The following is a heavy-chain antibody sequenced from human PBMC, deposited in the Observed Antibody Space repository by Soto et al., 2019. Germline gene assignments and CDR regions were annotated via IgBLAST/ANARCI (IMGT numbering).Heavy chain of an antibody. J-gene: IGHJ3*02. CDR3: ARRRLGYCSSTGCTDYYSQIQDAFDI. CDR1: GGSISSGGYY. V-gene: IGHV4-31*03. CDR2: IYDSGNT. D-gene: IGHD2-2*01. Sequence: QVQLQESGPGLVKPSQTLSLTCTVSGGSISSGGYYWSWIRQHPGKGLEWIGYIYDSGNTYYYPYLKSRITISVDTSKNQFSLKLSSVTAADTAVYYCARRRLGYCSSTGCTDYYSQIQDAFDIWGQGTMVTVSS.